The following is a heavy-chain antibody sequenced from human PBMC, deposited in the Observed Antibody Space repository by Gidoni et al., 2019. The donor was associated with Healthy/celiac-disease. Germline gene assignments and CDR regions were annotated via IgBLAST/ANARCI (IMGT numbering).Heavy chain of an antibody. Sequence: EVQLLESGGGLVQPGGSLRLPCAASGLTFISHALGWVRQAPGKGLEWVSAISGSGGSTYYADSVKGRFTISRDNSKNTLYLQMNSLRAEDTAVYYCAKVVSPIAAAGGFDYWGQGTLVTVSS. CDR1: GLTFISHA. J-gene: IGHJ4*02. CDR2: ISGSGGST. CDR3: AKVVSPIAAAGGFDY. D-gene: IGHD6-13*01. V-gene: IGHV3-23*01.